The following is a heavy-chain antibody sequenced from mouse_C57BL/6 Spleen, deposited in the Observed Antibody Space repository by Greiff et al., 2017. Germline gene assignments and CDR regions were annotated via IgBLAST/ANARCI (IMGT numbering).Heavy chain of an antibody. D-gene: IGHD2-5*01. CDR1: GFTFSSYA. CDR3: TRDGDYSNPFAY. CDR2: ISSGGDYI. J-gene: IGHJ3*01. V-gene: IGHV5-9-1*02. Sequence: EVQLVESGEGLVKPGGSLKLSCAASGFTFSSYAMSWVRQTPEKRLEWVAYISSGGDYIYYADTVKGRFTISRDNARNTLYLQMSSLKSEDTAMYYCTRDGDYSNPFAYWGQGTLVTVSA.